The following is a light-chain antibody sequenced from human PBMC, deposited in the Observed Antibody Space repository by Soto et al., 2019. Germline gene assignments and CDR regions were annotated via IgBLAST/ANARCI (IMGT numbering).Light chain of an antibody. CDR3: QQYGSSPPTT. J-gene: IGKJ1*01. CDR1: QSVSSSY. V-gene: IGKV3-20*01. CDR2: GAS. Sequence: EIVLMQSPGTLSLSPGERATLSCRASQSVSSSYLAWYQQKPGQAPRLLIYGASSRATGIPDRFSGSGSGTDFTLTISRLEPEDFAVYYCQQYGSSPPTTFGQGTKVEIK.